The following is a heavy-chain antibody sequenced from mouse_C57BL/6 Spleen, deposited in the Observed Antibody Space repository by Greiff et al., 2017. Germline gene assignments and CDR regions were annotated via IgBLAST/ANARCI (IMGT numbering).Heavy chain of an antibody. CDR1: GYTFTSYW. D-gene: IGHD1-1*01. J-gene: IGHJ2*01. CDR2: IDPSDSYT. V-gene: IGHV1-50*01. CDR3: ARRVITTVVAFDY. Sequence: VQLQQPGAELVKPGASVKLSCKASGYTFTSYWMQWVKQRPGQGLEWIGEIDPSDSYTNYNQKFKGKATLTVDTSSSTAYRQLSSLTSEDSAVYYCARRVITTVVAFDYWGQGTTLTVSS.